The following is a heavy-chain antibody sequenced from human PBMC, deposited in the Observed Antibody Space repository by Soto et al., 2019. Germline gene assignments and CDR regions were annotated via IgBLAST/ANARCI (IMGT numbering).Heavy chain of an antibody. CDR1: GFTFSNAW. V-gene: IGHV3-15*01. CDR2: IKSKTDGGTT. CDR3: TTAHFVVVPAAMSNYDYYMDV. J-gene: IGHJ6*03. D-gene: IGHD2-2*01. Sequence: EVQLVESGGGLVKPGGSLRLSCAASGFTFSNAWMSWVRQAPGKGLEWVGRIKSKTDGGTTDYAAPVKGRFTITRDDSKNTLYLQMNSLKTDDTAVYYCTTAHFVVVPAAMSNYDYYMDVWGKGTTVTVSS.